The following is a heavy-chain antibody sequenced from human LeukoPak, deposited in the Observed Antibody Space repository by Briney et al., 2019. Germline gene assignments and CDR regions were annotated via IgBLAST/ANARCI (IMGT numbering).Heavy chain of an antibody. CDR1: GGSIGSYY. D-gene: IGHD3-22*01. CDR2: IYYSGST. Sequence: PSETLSLTCTVSGGSIGSYYWSWIRQPPGKGLEWIGYIYYSGSTNYNPSLKSRVTISVDTSKNQFSLKLSSVTAADTAVYYCARGLTNYYDSSGYHYFDYWGQGTLVTVSS. CDR3: ARGLTNYYDSSGYHYFDY. J-gene: IGHJ4*02. V-gene: IGHV4-59*01.